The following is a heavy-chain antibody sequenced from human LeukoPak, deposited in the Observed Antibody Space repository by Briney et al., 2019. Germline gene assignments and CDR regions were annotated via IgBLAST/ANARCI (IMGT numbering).Heavy chain of an antibody. D-gene: IGHD5-24*01. Sequence: EASVMVSCKASGYTFTSYYMHWVRQAPGQGLEWMGIINPIGGSTIYAQKFQGRVTMTRDTSTSTVYMELSSLRSEDTAVYYCARALRMATIPGVNMNYFDYWGQGTLVTVSS. CDR2: INPIGGST. CDR3: ARALRMATIPGVNMNYFDY. V-gene: IGHV1-46*01. CDR1: GYTFTSYY. J-gene: IGHJ4*02.